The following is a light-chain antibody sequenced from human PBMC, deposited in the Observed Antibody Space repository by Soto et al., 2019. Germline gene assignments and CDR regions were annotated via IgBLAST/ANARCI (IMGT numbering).Light chain of an antibody. CDR3: QQFDDSVT. CDR2: GAS. J-gene: IGKJ5*01. CDR1: HSVSRTY. Sequence: IVLTESPGTLSLSPGERATLACRASHSVSRTYLAWYQQTPGQALGLLIYGASDRATGTPDRFSGSASGTDSTLTISRLEPEDSAVYYCQQFDDSVTFGQGTRLEIK. V-gene: IGKV3-20*01.